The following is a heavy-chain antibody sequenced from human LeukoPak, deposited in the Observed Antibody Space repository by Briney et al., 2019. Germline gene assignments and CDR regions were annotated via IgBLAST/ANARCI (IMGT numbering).Heavy chain of an antibody. CDR3: EKEYPGSPFDS. CDR2: IRHDGSDT. J-gene: IGHJ4*02. D-gene: IGHD2-2*02. CDR1: GFTFSFYV. V-gene: IGHV3-30*02. Sequence: GGSLRLSCTASGFTFSFYVMYWVRQAPDKGLEWVTFIRHDGSDTFYTDSVKGRFTVSRDNSRNTLFLGLKSLTTEDTGVYYCEKEYPGSPFDSWGQGTVVTVSS.